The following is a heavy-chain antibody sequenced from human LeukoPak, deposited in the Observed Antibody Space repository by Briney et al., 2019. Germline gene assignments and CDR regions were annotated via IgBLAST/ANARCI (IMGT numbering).Heavy chain of an antibody. CDR2: IKRDGNEK. Sequence: GGSLRLSCAASGFTFSSYWMNWVRQAPGKGLEWVANIKRDGNEKNYVDSVRGRFSIPRDNAKNSLYLQMDSLRAEDTAVYYCAKEGAYPIITYDSWGQGALVTVSS. CDR3: AKEGAYPIITYDS. CDR1: GFTFSSYW. J-gene: IGHJ5*01. D-gene: IGHD3-10*01. V-gene: IGHV3-7*01.